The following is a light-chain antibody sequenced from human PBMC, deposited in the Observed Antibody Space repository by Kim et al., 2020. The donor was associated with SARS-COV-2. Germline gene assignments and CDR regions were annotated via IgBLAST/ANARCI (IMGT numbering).Light chain of an antibody. Sequence: VTISCTGRTSDVGGSYNFSWYHQHPGKAPPLLIYDVGKRPPGVPARFSASSSANTASLLISGLQDDDEAAYYCSSSAASSNFVFGTGTKVTVL. CDR1: TSDVGGSYN. CDR2: DVG. CDR3: SSSAASSNFV. J-gene: IGLJ1*01. V-gene: IGLV2-8*01.